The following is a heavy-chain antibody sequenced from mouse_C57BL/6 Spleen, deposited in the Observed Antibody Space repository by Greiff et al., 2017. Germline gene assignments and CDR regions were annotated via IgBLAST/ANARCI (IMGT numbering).Heavy chain of an antibody. CDR1: GFSFNTYA. CDR2: IRSKSNNYAT. Sequence: EVQGVESGGGLVQPKGSLKLSCAASGFSFNTYAMNWVRQAPGKGLEWVARIRSKSNNYATYYADSVKDRFTISRDDSESMLYLQMNNLKTEDTAMYYCVRPHHAMDYWGQGTSVTVSS. V-gene: IGHV10-1*01. CDR3: VRPHHAMDY. J-gene: IGHJ4*01.